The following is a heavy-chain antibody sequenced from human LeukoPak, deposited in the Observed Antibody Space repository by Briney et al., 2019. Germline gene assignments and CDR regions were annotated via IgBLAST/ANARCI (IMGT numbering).Heavy chain of an antibody. CDR1: GFTFSSYS. CDR3: AAGALYYYENSGYHY. J-gene: IGHJ4*02. Sequence: GGSLRLSCAASGFTFSSYSMNWVRQPPGKGLEWVSLLSWDGSSTYYADSVKGRFTISRDNSKNSLYLQMNCLRSEDTAFYYCAAGALYYYENSGYHYWGQGTLVTVSS. V-gene: IGHV3-43*01. CDR2: LSWDGSST. D-gene: IGHD3-22*01.